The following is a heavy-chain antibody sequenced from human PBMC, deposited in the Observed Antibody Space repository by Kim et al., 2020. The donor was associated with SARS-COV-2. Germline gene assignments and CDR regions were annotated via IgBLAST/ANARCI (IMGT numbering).Heavy chain of an antibody. J-gene: IGHJ4*02. CDR3: ATETGNIVTDH. Sequence: TKFSQKFQDRITITADTSATTAYMELSSLRSEDTTLYYCATETGNIVTDHWGQGTLVTVSS. V-gene: IGHV1-3*01. CDR2: T. D-gene: IGHD1-26*01.